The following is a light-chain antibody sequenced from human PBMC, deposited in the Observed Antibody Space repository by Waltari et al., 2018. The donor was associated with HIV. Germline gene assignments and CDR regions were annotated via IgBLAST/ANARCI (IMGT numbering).Light chain of an antibody. V-gene: IGLV2-18*02. CDR2: EVS. J-gene: IGLJ2*01. CDR3: SSYTSSNTFVV. Sequence: QSALTQPPSVSGSPGQSVTISCTGTSSDVGNYHRVSWYQQPPGSAPKLMIYEVSNRPAGVPRRFSGSKSGNTASLTISGLQAEDEADYYCSSYTSSNTFVVFGGGTKLTVL. CDR1: SSDVGNYHR.